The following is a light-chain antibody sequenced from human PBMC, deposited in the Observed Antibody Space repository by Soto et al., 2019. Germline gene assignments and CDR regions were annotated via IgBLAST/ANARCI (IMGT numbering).Light chain of an antibody. CDR2: DVN. V-gene: IGLV2-14*03. J-gene: IGLJ1*01. CDR1: SSDVGGAYNY. Sequence: QSALTQPASVSGSPGQSICISCTGTSSDVGGAYNYVSWYQHHPDKAPKLVIFDVNNRPSGVSNRFSGSKSGNTASLTISGLQAEDEADYYCCSYTSTSTYVFGTGTKVTVL. CDR3: CSYTSTSTYV.